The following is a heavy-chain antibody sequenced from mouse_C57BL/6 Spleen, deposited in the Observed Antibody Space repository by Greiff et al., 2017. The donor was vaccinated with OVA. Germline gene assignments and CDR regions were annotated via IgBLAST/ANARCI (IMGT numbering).Heavy chain of an antibody. CDR2: IDPSDSYT. J-gene: IGHJ2*01. V-gene: IGHV1-69*01. D-gene: IGHD1-1*01. CDR3: ARHYGSNFDY. Sequence: QVQLQQPGAELVMPGASVKLSCTASGYTFTSYWMHWVKQRPGQGLEWIGEIDPSDSYTNYNQKFKGKSTLTVDKYSSTAYMQLSSLTSEDSAVYYCARHYGSNFDYWGQGTTRTVSS. CDR1: GYTFTSYW.